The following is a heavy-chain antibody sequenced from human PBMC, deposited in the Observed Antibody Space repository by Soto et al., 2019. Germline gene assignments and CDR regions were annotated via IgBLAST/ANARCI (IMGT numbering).Heavy chain of an antibody. D-gene: IGHD4-17*01. Sequence: PGGSLRLSCAASGFTFSSYAMSWVRQAPGKGLEWVSAISGSGGSTYYADSVKGRFTISRDNSKNTLYLQMNSLRAEDTAVYYCVGGVYYGWTKYYYYYGMDVWGQGTTVTVSS. J-gene: IGHJ6*02. CDR1: GFTFSSYA. CDR3: VGGVYYGWTKYYYYYGMDV. CDR2: ISGSGGST. V-gene: IGHV3-23*01.